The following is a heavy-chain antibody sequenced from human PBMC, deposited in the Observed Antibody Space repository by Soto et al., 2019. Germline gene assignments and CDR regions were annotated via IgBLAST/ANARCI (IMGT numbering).Heavy chain of an antibody. Sequence: QVTLKESGPTLVKPTQTLTLTCTVSGLSLRTTGVGVGWVRQPPGKALEWLALLYWDDDKRYSSCVRSRLTIAKDISEKQVVLTMTNMDTVDTATYYCVQSRCGGDCLEIYSSHAYNGLDVWGQGTTVTVSS. J-gene: IGHJ6*02. V-gene: IGHV2-5*02. CDR2: LYWDDDK. CDR1: GLSLRTTGVG. D-gene: IGHD2-21*02. CDR3: VQSRCGGDCLEIYSSHAYNGLDV.